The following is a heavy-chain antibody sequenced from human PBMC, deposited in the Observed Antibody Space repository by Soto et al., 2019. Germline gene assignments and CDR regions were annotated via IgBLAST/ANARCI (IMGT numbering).Heavy chain of an antibody. CDR1: GYTFTGYY. V-gene: IGHV1-2*04. CDR3: ARGACSGGSCYHLQHYYYYMDV. J-gene: IGHJ6*03. Sequence: QVQLVQSGAEVKKPGASVKVSCKASGYTFTGYYMHWVRQAPGQGLEWMGWINPNSGGTNYAQKFQGWVTMTRDTSISTAYMELSRLRSDDTAVYYCARGACSGGSCYHLQHYYYYMDVWGKGTTVTVSS. CDR2: INPNSGGT. D-gene: IGHD2-15*01.